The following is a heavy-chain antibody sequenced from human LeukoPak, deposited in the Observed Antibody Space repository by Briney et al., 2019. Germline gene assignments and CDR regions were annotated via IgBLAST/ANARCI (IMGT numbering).Heavy chain of an antibody. CDR1: GFPFNMYA. CDR3: AREDSGSYSV. V-gene: IGHV3-48*01. D-gene: IGHD1-26*01. Sequence: GGSLRLSCEASGFPFNMYAMNWVRQAPGKGLEWVSYISSSSSTIYYADSVKGRFTISRDNAKNSLYLQMNSLRAEDTAVYYCAREDSGSYSVWGQGTLVTVSS. CDR2: ISSSSSTI. J-gene: IGHJ4*02.